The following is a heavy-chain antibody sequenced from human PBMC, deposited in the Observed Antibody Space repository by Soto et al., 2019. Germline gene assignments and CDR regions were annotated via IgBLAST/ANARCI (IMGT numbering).Heavy chain of an antibody. CDR2: ISGSGDII. D-gene: IGHD4-17*01. Sequence: EVQLLESGGGLVQPGGSLRLSCAASGFTFSSYAMSWVRQAPGKGLEWVSARLEWVSVISGSGDIIYYADSVKGRFAISRDNSKNTLYLQMNSMRVEDTAVYYCAMAIWATVGPITSGQGTLVTVSS. J-gene: IGHJ5*02. CDR3: AMAIWATVGPIT. V-gene: IGHV3-23*01. CDR1: GFTFSSYA.